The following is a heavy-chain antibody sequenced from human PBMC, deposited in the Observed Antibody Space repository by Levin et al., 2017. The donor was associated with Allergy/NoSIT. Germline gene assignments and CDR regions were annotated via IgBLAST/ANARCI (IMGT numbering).Heavy chain of an antibody. J-gene: IGHJ6*02. D-gene: IGHD2-21*01. Sequence: KSSETLSLTCTVSGGSISGHHWSWIRQPPGKALEWIGNIHYSGTTKYNPSLKSRVTISVDTSKNQFSLKLSSVTAADTAVYYCGRDRSIKNQDGDFWYYGMDGWGQGTTVSVSS. V-gene: IGHV4-59*11. CDR3: GRDRSIKNQDGDFWYYGMDG. CDR2: IHYSGTT. CDR1: GGSISGHH.